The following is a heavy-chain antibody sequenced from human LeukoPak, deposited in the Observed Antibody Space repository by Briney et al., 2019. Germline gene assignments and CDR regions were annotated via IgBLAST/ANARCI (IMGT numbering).Heavy chain of an antibody. V-gene: IGHV3-23*01. CDR3: ARLEWALAIEPAAMGKKEIKYYYYMDV. D-gene: IGHD2-2*01. Sequence: PGGSLRLSCAASGFTFSSYAMSWVRQAPGKGLEWVSAISGSGGSTYYADSVKGRFTISRDNSKNTLYLQMNRLRVEDTAVYYCARLEWALAIEPAAMGKKEIKYYYYMDVWGRGTTVTVSS. CDR1: GFTFSSYA. J-gene: IGHJ6*03. CDR2: ISGSGGST.